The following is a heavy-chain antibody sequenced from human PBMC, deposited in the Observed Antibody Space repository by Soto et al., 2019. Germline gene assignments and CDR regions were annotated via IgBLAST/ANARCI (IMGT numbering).Heavy chain of an antibody. Sequence: PVGSLRLSCEASGFTFASYSMTWVRQSPGKGLEWVSVISGRAGNTYYADSVKGRFAISRDDSKNTLYLHMSSLRAEDTALYYCAKDSYCSSTSCSSLDSWGQGTLVTVS. CDR1: GFTFASYS. J-gene: IGHJ4*02. V-gene: IGHV3-23*01. D-gene: IGHD2-2*01. CDR2: ISGRAGNT. CDR3: AKDSYCSSTSCSSLDS.